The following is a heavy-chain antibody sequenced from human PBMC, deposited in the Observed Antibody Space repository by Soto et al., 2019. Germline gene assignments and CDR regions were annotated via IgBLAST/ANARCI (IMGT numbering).Heavy chain of an antibody. CDR3: ARRAYYYGGSGYQYNFDS. Sequence: EVQLVQSGAEVKKPGESLRISCKGSGYSFTSYWITWVRQMPGKGLEWMGRIDPSDSYTNYSPSFQGHVTFSADKSISTAYLQWSSLKASDTAMYYCARRAYYYGGSGYQYNFDSWGQGTLVTVSS. D-gene: IGHD3-22*01. V-gene: IGHV5-10-1*03. CDR1: GYSFTSYW. J-gene: IGHJ4*02. CDR2: IDPSDSYT.